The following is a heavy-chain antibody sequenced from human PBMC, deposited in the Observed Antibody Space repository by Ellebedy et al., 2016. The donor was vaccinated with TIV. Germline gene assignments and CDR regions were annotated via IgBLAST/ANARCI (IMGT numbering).Heavy chain of an antibody. CDR2: ISSSSVNI. Sequence: GGSLRLSCAASGLTFSSYSMSWVRQAPGKGLEWVSSISSSSVNIHYADSVKGRFTISRDNAKNSLYLQMNSLRAEDTAVYYCARALSSPITGTYYFDYWGQGTLVTVSS. CDR1: GLTFSSYS. V-gene: IGHV3-21*01. CDR3: ARALSSPITGTYYFDY. J-gene: IGHJ4*02. D-gene: IGHD3-3*01.